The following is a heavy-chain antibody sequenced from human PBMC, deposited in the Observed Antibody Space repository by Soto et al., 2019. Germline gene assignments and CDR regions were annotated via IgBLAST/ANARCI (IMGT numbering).Heavy chain of an antibody. D-gene: IGHD6-13*01. CDR2: IYCSGST. CDR1: GGSTKSSHFS. V-gene: IGHV4-39*07. Sequence: PSETLSLTCTVSGGSTKSSHFSWAWIRQPSGKGLEWVGNIYCSGSTNYNPSLKSRVTISVDTPKNQFSLKLSSVTAADTAVYYCARSVSGSSSWYGYWGQGTLVTVSS. CDR3: ARSVSGSSSWYGY. J-gene: IGHJ4*02.